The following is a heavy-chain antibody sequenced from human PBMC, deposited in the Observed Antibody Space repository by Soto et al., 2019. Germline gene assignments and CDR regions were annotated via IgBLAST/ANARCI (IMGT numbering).Heavy chain of an antibody. V-gene: IGHV4-39*01. J-gene: IGHJ4*02. CDR2: IYYSGST. CDR1: GGSISSSSYY. CDR3: ASLPGYCSGESGRIDY. D-gene: IGHD2-15*01. Sequence: QLQLQESGPGLVKPSETLSLTCTVSGGSISSSSYYWGWIRQPPGKGLEWIGSIYYSGSTYYNLSLKSRGTLPVETSKNQSSQKLGSVTAADTAVYCCASLPGYCSGESGRIDYWGQGTLVTVSS.